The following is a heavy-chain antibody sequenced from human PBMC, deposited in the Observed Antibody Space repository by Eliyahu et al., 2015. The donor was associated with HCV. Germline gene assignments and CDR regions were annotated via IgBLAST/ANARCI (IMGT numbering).Heavy chain of an antibody. Sequence: QLQLQESGPGLVKPSETLSLTCTVSGGPXSSSSYYXGWXRQPPGKGLEWIGSIYYSVSTYYNPSLKSRVTISVDTSKNQFSLKLSSVTAADTAVYYCARDFYCSSTSCLSLSPRYGMDVWGQGTTATVSS. V-gene: IGHV4-39*07. CDR2: IYYSVST. CDR3: ARDFYCSSTSCLSLSPRYGMDV. J-gene: IGHJ6*02. CDR1: GGPXSSSSYY. D-gene: IGHD2-2*01.